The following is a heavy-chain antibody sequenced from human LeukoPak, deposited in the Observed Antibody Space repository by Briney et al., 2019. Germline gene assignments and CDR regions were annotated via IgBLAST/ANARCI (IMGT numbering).Heavy chain of an antibody. CDR3: ARTRSDAFAI. CDR1: GFTVNSNY. Sequence: GGSLRLSCAASGFTVNSNYMSWVRQAPGKGLEWVSVIYSDGSTSYADSVKGRFSISRDYSKNTLYLQMNSPRAEDTAVYYCARTRSDAFAIWGQGTMVTVSS. CDR2: IYSDGST. D-gene: IGHD2-2*01. J-gene: IGHJ3*02. V-gene: IGHV3-53*01.